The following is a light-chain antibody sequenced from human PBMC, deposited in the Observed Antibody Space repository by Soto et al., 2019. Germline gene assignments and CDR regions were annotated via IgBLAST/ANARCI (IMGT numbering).Light chain of an antibody. CDR3: QQYGSSPPT. CDR1: QSVTGSY. CDR2: GAS. Sequence: EIVLTQSPGTLSLSPGEGATLSCRASQSVTGSYLAWYQQKPGQTPRLIIYGASTRATGIPDRFSGSGSGNDFTLTISRLEPEDFAVYCCQQYGSSPPTFGQGTKVEMK. V-gene: IGKV3-20*01. J-gene: IGKJ1*01.